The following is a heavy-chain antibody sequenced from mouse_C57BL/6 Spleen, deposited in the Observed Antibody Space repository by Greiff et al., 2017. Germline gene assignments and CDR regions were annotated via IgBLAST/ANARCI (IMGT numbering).Heavy chain of an antibody. V-gene: IGHV1-80*01. CDR3: ARDYGSLFDY. Sequence: VKLMESGAELVKPGASVKISCKASGYAFSSYWMNWVKQRPGKGLEWIGQIYPGDGDTNYNGKFKGKATLTADKSSSTAYMQLSSLTSEDSAVYFCARDYGSLFDYWGQGTTLTVSS. D-gene: IGHD1-1*01. J-gene: IGHJ2*01. CDR1: GYAFSSYW. CDR2: IYPGDGDT.